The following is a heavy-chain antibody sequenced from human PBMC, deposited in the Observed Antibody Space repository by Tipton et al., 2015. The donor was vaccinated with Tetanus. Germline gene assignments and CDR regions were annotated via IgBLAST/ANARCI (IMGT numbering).Heavy chain of an antibody. CDR1: GGSISSYY. CDR2: IYYSGST. V-gene: IGHV4-59*08. Sequence: TLSLTCTVSGGSISSYYWSWIRQPPGKGLEWIGYIYYSGSTNYNPSLKSRVTISVDTSKNQFSLKLSSVTAADTAVYYCARHSRYCSSTSCYGGDDAFDIWGQGTLVTVSS. CDR3: ARHSRYCSSTSCYGGDDAFDI. D-gene: IGHD2-2*01. J-gene: IGHJ4*02.